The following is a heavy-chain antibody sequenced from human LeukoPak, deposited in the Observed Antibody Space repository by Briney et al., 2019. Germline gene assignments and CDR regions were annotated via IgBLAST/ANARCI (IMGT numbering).Heavy chain of an antibody. J-gene: IGHJ4*02. Sequence: SETLSLTCTVSGGSISSYYWSWIRQPPGKGLEWIGYIYYSGSTNYNPSLKSRVTISVDTSKNQFPLKLSSVTAADTAVYYCARQDSSGYYLDYWGQGTLVTVSS. CDR2: IYYSGST. D-gene: IGHD3-22*01. V-gene: IGHV4-59*08. CDR1: GGSISSYY. CDR3: ARQDSSGYYLDY.